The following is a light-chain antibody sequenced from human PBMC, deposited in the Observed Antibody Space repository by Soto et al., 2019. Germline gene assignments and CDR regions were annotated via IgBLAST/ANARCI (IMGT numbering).Light chain of an antibody. J-gene: IGLJ1*01. CDR3: AAWDDSLKGYV. CDR1: SSNVGTNT. Sequence: QSVLTQPPSASAPPGQGVTISCSGSSSNVGTNTVTWYQQLSGPAPKLLIYTDNFRSSGVAERFSVNKSGTSASLAISGLQSDDEADYYCAAWDDSLKGYVFGTGTKVTVL. V-gene: IGLV1-44*01. CDR2: TDN.